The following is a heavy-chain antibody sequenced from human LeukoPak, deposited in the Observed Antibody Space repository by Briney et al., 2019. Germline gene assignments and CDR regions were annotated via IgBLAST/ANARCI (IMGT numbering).Heavy chain of an antibody. V-gene: IGHV3-21*01. CDR1: GFTFSSYS. CDR2: ISSSSSCI. CDR3: ARDVSGSFPFDY. D-gene: IGHD1-26*01. Sequence: PGGSLRLSCAASGFTFSSYSMNWVRQAPGKGLEWVSSISSSSSCIYYADSVKGRFTISRDNAKNSLYLQMNSLRAEDTAVYYCARDVSGSFPFDYWGQGTLVTVSS. J-gene: IGHJ4*02.